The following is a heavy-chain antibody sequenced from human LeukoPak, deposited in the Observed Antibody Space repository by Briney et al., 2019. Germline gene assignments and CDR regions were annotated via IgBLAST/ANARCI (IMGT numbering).Heavy chain of an antibody. CDR1: GFTFSSYS. CDR2: ISSSSSYI. V-gene: IGHV3-21*01. J-gene: IGHJ6*03. D-gene: IGHD3-3*01. Sequence: GGSLRLSCAASGFTFSSYSMNWVRQAPGKGLEWVSSISSSSSYIYYADSVKGRFTISRDNAKNSLYLQMNSLRAEDTAVYYCARGPLAHFGVVNYYYMDVWGKGTTVTVSS. CDR3: ARGPLAHFGVVNYYYMDV.